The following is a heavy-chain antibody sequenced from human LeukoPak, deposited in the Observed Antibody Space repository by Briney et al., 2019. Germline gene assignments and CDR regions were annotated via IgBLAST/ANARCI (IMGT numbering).Heavy chain of an antibody. V-gene: IGHV1-8*02. J-gene: IGHJ5*02. CDR1: GYSFTTSD. Sequence: ASMRVSCKATGYSFTTSDINWMRQASGQGLEWLGWMSPATGETGYAQKFQGRITMTSDTSISTAYMELSSLRSEDTAVYYCARTSRGVGFLIDPWGQGTLVTVSS. CDR2: MSPATGET. CDR3: ARTSRGVGFLIDP. D-gene: IGHD2-15*01.